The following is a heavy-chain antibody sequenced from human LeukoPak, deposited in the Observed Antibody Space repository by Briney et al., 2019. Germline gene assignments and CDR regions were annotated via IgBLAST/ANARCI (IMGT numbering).Heavy chain of an antibody. D-gene: IGHD3-22*01. CDR2: ISGSGDNT. CDR3: EKGSYYDSSGSFYFDY. V-gene: IGHV3-23*01. J-gene: IGHJ4*02. CDR1: GFTFSSYA. Sequence: GGSLRLSCAASGFTFSSYAMSWVRQAPGKGLEWVSGISGSGDNTYYADSVKGRFTISRDSSKNALYVQVNSLGTEDKAAYYCEKGSYYDSSGSFYFDYWGQGTLVTVSS.